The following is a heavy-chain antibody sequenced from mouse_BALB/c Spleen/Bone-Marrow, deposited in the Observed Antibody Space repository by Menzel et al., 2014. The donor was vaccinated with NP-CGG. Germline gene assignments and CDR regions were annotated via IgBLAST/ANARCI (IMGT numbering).Heavy chain of an antibody. Sequence: VQLQQSGPELVMPGASVKISCKTSGYTFTDYTLHWVKQSHGKSLEWIGGVNPNIGGTSYNQKFKDKASLTVNKSSTTAHMELRSLTSEDSAVYYCARGRWYYWGQGTTLTVSS. J-gene: IGHJ2*01. CDR1: GYTFTDYT. V-gene: IGHV1-22*01. CDR2: VNPNIGGT. D-gene: IGHD2-3*01. CDR3: ARGRWYY.